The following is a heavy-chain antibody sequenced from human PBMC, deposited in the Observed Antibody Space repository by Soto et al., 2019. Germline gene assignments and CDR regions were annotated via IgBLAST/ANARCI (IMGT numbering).Heavy chain of an antibody. D-gene: IGHD5-12*01. V-gene: IGHV1-69*02. CDR2: IIPILGIA. CDR3: ASGDSGYVLDF. CDR1: GGTFSSYT. Sequence: ASVKVSSKASGGTFSSYTISWVRQAPGQGLEWMGRIIPILGIANYAQKFQGRVTITADKSTSTAYMELSSLRSEDTAVYYCASGDSGYVLDFWGQGTLVTVSS. J-gene: IGHJ4*02.